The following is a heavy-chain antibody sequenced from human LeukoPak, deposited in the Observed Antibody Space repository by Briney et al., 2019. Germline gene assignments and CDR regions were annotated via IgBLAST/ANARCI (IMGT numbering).Heavy chain of an antibody. V-gene: IGHV5-51*01. D-gene: IGHD3-3*01. CDR1: GYSISSGYY. CDR3: ARTATVIISEAFDI. Sequence: ETLSLTCTVSGYSISSGYYWGWIRQPPGKGLEWIGSIYPGDSDTRYSPSFQGQVTISADKSISTAYLQWSSLKASDTAMYYCARTATVIISEAFDIWGQGTMVTVSS. J-gene: IGHJ3*02. CDR2: IYPGDSDT.